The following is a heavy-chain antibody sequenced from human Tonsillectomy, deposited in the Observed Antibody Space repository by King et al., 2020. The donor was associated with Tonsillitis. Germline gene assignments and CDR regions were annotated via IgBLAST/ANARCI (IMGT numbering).Heavy chain of an antibody. D-gene: IGHD2-15*01. CDR2: IYGSGGST. CDR3: ARAGVCSGGSCFPHPGAFDI. Sequence: VKLVESGGGLVQPGGSLRLSCAASGFTFSNYAINWVRQAPGKGLKWVSAIYGSGGSTYYADSVKGRFTFSRDNSKNTLYLQMNSLRAEDTAVYYCARAGVCSGGSCFPHPGAFDIWGQGTMVTVSS. CDR1: GFTFSNYA. V-gene: IGHV3-23*04. J-gene: IGHJ3*02.